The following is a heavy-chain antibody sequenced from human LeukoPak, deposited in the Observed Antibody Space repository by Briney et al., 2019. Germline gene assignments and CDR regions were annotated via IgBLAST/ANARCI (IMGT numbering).Heavy chain of an antibody. CDR1: GFTFSSYG. Sequence: PGGSLRLSCAASGFTFSSYGMHWVRQAPGKGLEWVAVIWSDGSNKYYADSVKGRFTISRDNSKNTLYLQMNSLRAEDTAVYYCAKGASSYSGSYFDYWGQGTLVTVSS. V-gene: IGHV3-33*06. J-gene: IGHJ4*02. D-gene: IGHD1-26*01. CDR2: IWSDGSNK. CDR3: AKGASSYSGSYFDY.